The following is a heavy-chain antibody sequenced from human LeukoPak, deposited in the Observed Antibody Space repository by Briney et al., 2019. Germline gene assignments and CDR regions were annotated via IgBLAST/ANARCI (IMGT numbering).Heavy chain of an antibody. D-gene: IGHD4-11*01. J-gene: IGHJ4*02. CDR3: ARLDNSARDFDY. V-gene: IGHV4-38-2*01. Sequence: PSETLSLTCAVSGYSMNSGYYWGWIRPTPGKGLEWIGSMYHSGTTFYNPSLKSRVTISIDTSKNHLSLRLGSVTAADTAVYYCARLDNSARDFDYWGQGTLVTVSS. CDR1: GYSMNSGYY. CDR2: MYHSGTT.